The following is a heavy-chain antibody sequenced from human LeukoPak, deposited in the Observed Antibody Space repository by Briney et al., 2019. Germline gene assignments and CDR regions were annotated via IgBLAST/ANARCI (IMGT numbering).Heavy chain of an antibody. Sequence: GGSLRLSCAASGFTLSNYAMSWVRQAPGKGLEGVSTISGGGITTYYADSAKGRFTISRDNSKNTMFLQMNSLRADDTAVYYCPRQSYASGWNPFDYWGQGILVTVSS. CDR1: GFTLSNYA. CDR2: ISGGGITT. V-gene: IGHV3-23*01. CDR3: PRQSYASGWNPFDY. J-gene: IGHJ4*02. D-gene: IGHD6-19*01.